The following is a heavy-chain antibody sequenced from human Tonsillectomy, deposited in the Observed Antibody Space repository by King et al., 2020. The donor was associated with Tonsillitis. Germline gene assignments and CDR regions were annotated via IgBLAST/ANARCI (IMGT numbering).Heavy chain of an antibody. CDR2: IYTSGST. J-gene: IGHJ6*02. CDR1: GGSISSYY. D-gene: IGHD3-3*01. V-gene: IGHV4-4*07. CDR3: ARDCDFWSGYYLYYGMDV. Sequence: QLQESGPGLVKPSETLSLTCTVSGGSISSYYWSWIRQPAGKGLEWIGRIYTSGSTNYNPSLTSRVTMSVDTSKNQFSLKLSSVTAADTAVYYCARDCDFWSGYYLYYGMDVWGQGTTVTVSS.